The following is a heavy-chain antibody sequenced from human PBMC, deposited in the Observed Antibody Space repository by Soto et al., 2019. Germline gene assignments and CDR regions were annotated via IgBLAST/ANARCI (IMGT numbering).Heavy chain of an antibody. CDR2: IIPIFGTA. CDR1: GGTFSSYA. CDR3: ARAQYYDILTGSPPAGMDV. D-gene: IGHD3-9*01. Sequence: QVQLVQSGAAVKKPGSSVKVSCKASGGTFSSYAISWVRQAPGQGLEWMGGIIPIFGTANYAQKFQGRVTITADESTSTAYMELGSLRPEDTAVYSCARAQYYDILTGSPPAGMDVWGQGPTVTVSS. V-gene: IGHV1-69*12. J-gene: IGHJ6*02.